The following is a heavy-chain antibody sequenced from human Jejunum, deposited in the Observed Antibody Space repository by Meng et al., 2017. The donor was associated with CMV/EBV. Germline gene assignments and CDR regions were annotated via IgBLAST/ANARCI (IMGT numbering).Heavy chain of an antibody. D-gene: IGHD6-19*01. V-gene: IGHV3-48*03. CDR2: ISSRGERT. CDR1: GFHFSKFE. J-gene: IGHJ5*02. CDR3: ASNLGQWLDWLDP. Sequence: SGFHFSKFEMSWVRQAPRQGLEWLSYISSRGERTYYAESVKGRFTTSRDNGRNLLYLDMNSLRAEDTAIYYCASNLGQWLDWLDPWGQGTLVTVSS.